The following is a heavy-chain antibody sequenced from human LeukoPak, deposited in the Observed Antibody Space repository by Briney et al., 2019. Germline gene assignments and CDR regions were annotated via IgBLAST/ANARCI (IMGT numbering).Heavy chain of an antibody. CDR2: IYYSGST. CDR3: ARGVDHYYDFWSGYYGPTDYGMDV. J-gene: IGHJ6*02. CDR1: GFSISSGDYY. D-gene: IGHD3-3*01. Sequence: SETLSLTCTVSGFSISSGDYYWGWLRQPPGKGLEWIVYIYYSGSTYYNPSLKSRVTISVDTSKNQFSLKLSSVTAADTAVYYCARGVDHYYDFWSGYYGPTDYGMDVWGQGTTVTVSS. V-gene: IGHV4-30-4*01.